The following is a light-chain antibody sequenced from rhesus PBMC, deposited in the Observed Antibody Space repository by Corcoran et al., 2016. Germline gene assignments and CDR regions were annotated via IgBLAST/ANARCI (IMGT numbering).Light chain of an antibody. CDR1: ENVNNY. CDR3: QHSYGTPYS. CDR2: KAY. V-gene: IGKV1-74*01. Sequence: DIQMTQSPSSLSASVGDRVTITCRASENVNNYLHWYQQKPGKAPKLLIYKAYTLESGFPSRFSGSGSGTDFTLTIRSLQPEDFATYDCQHSYGTPYSFGQVTKVEIK. J-gene: IGKJ2*01.